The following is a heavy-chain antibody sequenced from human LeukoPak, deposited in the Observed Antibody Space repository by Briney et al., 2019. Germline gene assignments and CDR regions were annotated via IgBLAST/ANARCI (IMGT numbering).Heavy chain of an antibody. CDR3: AKDGMYSSSSSYYFDY. D-gene: IGHD6-6*01. Sequence: GGSLRLSCAASGFTFSDYYMSWIRQAPGKGLEWVSYISSSASTIYYTDSVKGRFTISRDNAKNSLYLQMNSLRAEDTAVYYCAKDGMYSSSSSYYFDYWGQGTLVTVSS. J-gene: IGHJ4*02. CDR1: GFTFSDYY. V-gene: IGHV3-11*01. CDR2: ISSSASTI.